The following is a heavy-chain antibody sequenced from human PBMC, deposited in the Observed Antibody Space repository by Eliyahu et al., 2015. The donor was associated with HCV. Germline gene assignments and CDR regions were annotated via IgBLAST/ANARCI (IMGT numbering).Heavy chain of an antibody. CDR3: VSALFRGEPY. CDR2: IQQDGRER. V-gene: IGHV3-7*01. CDR1: GITFRNYW. J-gene: IGHJ4*02. D-gene: IGHD3-10*01. Sequence: EVHLVESGGDLVQPGGSLRLSCAASGITFRNYWMSWVRQVPGRGLEWVAKIQQDGRERTYVDSVKGRFTISRDNAENSLYLQMNSLRAEDTAVYYCVSALFRGEPYWGQGTLVTVSS.